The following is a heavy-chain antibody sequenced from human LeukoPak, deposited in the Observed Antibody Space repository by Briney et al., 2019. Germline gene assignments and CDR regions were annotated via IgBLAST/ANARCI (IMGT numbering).Heavy chain of an antibody. Sequence: NPSETLSPTCAVYGGSFSGYYWSWIRQPPGKGLQWIGEINHSGSTNYNPSLKSRVTISVDTSKNQFSLKLSSVTAADTAVYYCARVPYDTSGYPHYFDYWGQGTLVTVCS. CDR3: ARVPYDTSGYPHYFDY. D-gene: IGHD3-22*01. CDR1: GGSFSGYY. V-gene: IGHV4-34*01. CDR2: INHSGST. J-gene: IGHJ4*02.